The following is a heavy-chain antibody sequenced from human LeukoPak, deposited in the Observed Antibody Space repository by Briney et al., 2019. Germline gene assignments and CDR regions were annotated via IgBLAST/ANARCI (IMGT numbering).Heavy chain of an antibody. Sequence: GASVKVSCKASGYTFTSYYMHWVRQAPGQGLEWMGIINPSGGSTSYAQKFQGRVTMTRDTSTNTVYMELSSLRSEDTAVYYCAREQPAAMRRGGFDYWGQGTLVTVSS. CDR3: AREQPAAMRRGGFDY. D-gene: IGHD2-2*01. CDR2: INPSGGST. CDR1: GYTFTSYY. J-gene: IGHJ4*02. V-gene: IGHV1-46*01.